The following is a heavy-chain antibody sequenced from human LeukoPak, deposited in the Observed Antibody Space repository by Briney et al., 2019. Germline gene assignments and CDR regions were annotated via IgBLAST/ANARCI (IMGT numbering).Heavy chain of an antibody. CDR2: ISGSGGST. CDR1: GLTFSSYG. CDR3: AKDTAMVGYFDY. Sequence: GGSLRLSCAASGLTFSSYGMNWVRQAPGKGLEWVSAISGSGGSTYYADSVKGRFTISRDNSKNTLYLQMNSLRAEDTAVYYCAKDTAMVGYFDYWGQGTLVTVSS. V-gene: IGHV3-23*01. J-gene: IGHJ4*02. D-gene: IGHD5-18*01.